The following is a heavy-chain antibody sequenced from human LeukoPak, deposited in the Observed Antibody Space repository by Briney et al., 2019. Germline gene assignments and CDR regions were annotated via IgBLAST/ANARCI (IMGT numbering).Heavy chain of an antibody. CDR3: AKRGYSGQLDFDY. J-gene: IGHJ4*02. D-gene: IGHD5-12*01. Sequence: GGSLRLSCAASGFTFSSYAMSWVRQAPGKGLEWVSAITSSGGSTYYGDSVKGRFTISRDNSKNTLYLQMNSLRAEDTAVYYCAKRGYSGQLDFDYWGQGTLVTVSS. V-gene: IGHV3-23*01. CDR1: GFTFSSYA. CDR2: ITSSGGST.